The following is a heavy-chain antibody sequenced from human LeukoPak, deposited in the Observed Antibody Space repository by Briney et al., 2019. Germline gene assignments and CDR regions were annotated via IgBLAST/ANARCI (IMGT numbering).Heavy chain of an antibody. J-gene: IGHJ6*04. CDR3: AKGEGGRWLQFLDV. Sequence: PGGSLRLSCAASGFTFSSYGMHWVRQAPGKGLEWVAFIRYDGSNKYYADSVKGRFTISRDNSKNTLYLQMNSLRAKDTAVYYCAKGEGGRWLQFLDVWDKGTTVTISS. CDR1: GFTFSSYG. D-gene: IGHD5-24*01. V-gene: IGHV3-30*02. CDR2: IRYDGSNK.